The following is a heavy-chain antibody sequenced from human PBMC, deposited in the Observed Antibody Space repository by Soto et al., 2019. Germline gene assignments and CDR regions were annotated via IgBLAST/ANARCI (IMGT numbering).Heavy chain of an antibody. V-gene: IGHV4-34*01. J-gene: IGHJ4*02. Sequence: SETLSLTCAVYGGSFSGYYWSWIRQPPGKGLEWIGEINHSGSTNYNPSLKSRVNISVDTSKNQFSLKLSFVTAADMALYYCARGPGSYGDYVRFFDYWGQGTLVTVSS. CDR1: GGSFSGYY. D-gene: IGHD4-17*01. CDR3: ARGPGSYGDYVRFFDY. CDR2: INHSGST.